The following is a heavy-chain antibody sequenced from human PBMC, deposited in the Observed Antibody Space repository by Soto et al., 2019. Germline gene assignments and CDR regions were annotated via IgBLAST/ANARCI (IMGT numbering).Heavy chain of an antibody. D-gene: IGHD1-1*01. V-gene: IGHV3-23*01. CDR1: AFTFSGSA. CDR3: VKGGWGTVVDY. J-gene: IGHJ4*02. Sequence: EVQVLESGGGFVQPGGSLRLSCAASAFTFSGSAMTWVRQAPGKGLEWLSTITKTGDDTYYADSVKGRFTISRDDSKNTVYLQMSGLRVEDTAVYHCVKGGWGTVVDYWGQGTPVIVSS. CDR2: ITKTGDDT.